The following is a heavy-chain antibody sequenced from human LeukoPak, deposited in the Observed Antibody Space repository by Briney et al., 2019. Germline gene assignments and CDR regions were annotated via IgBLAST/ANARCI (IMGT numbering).Heavy chain of an antibody. J-gene: IGHJ6*02. D-gene: IGHD3-10*01. CDR3: ARGGYGAGSTYYYGMDV. V-gene: IGHV3-53*01. CDR1: GFTVSSNY. CDR2: IYSGGST. Sequence: GGSLRLSCAASGFTVSSNYMSWVRQAPGKGLEWVSVIYSGGSTYYADSVKGRFTISRDNSKGTLNLQMNSLRVEDTAVYYCARGGYGAGSTYYYGMDVWGQGTTVTVSS.